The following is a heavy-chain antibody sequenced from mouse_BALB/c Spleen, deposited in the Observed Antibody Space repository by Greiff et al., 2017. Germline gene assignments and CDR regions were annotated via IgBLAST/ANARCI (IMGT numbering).Heavy chain of an antibody. CDR2: IWTGGGT. Sequence: VKLMESGPGLVAPSQSLSITCTVSGFSLTSYDISWIRQPPGKGLEWLGVIWTGGGTNYNSAFMSRLSISKDNSKSQVFLKMNSLQTDDTAIYYCVRGAFTTARYFDVWGAGTTVTVSS. V-gene: IGHV2-9-2*01. CDR1: GFSLTSYD. CDR3: VRGAFTTARYFDV. D-gene: IGHD1-2*01. J-gene: IGHJ1*01.